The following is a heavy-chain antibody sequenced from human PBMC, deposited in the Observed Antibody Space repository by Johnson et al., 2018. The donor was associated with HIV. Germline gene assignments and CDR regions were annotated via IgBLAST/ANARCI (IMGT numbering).Heavy chain of an antibody. V-gene: IGHV3-15*01. Sequence: VQLVESGGGVVRPGGSLRLSCAASGFTFDDYGMSWVRQAPGKGLEWVGRIKSKTYGGTTDYAAPVKGRFTISRDDSKNTLYLQMNSLKTEDTAVYYCARDVIVLVVYAKVGAFDIWGQGTMVTVSS. J-gene: IGHJ3*02. CDR3: ARDVIVLVVYAKVGAFDI. D-gene: IGHD2-8*02. CDR1: GFTFDDYG. CDR2: IKSKTYGGTT.